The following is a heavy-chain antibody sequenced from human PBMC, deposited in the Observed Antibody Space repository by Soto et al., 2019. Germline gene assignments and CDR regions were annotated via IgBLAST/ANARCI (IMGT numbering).Heavy chain of an antibody. J-gene: IGHJ4*02. CDR2: IYYRGST. V-gene: IGHV4-59*01. CDR3: AGELDSQGLFDY. D-gene: IGHD1-1*01. Sequence: SETLSLTCSVPSGSIRSYYWSWIRQPPGKRLEWIGYIYYRGSTKYNPSLESRATLSIDMSKSQFSLQLNSVTAADTAVYCCAGELDSQGLFDYWGQGTLVTVSS. CDR1: SGSIRSYY.